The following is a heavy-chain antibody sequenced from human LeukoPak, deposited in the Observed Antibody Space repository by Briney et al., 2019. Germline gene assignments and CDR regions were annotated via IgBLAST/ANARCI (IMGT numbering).Heavy chain of an antibody. CDR1: GFTFSGFY. CDR3: ARGNVAVSRDY. D-gene: IGHD2-15*01. V-gene: IGHV3-11*04. CDR2: ISSSGSII. J-gene: IGHJ4*02. Sequence: GGSLRLSCAASGFTFSGFYMTWIRQAPGKGLEWVSYISSSGSIIYYTDSVKGRFTISRDNAKNSLSLQMNSLRAEDTAVYYCARGNVAVSRDYWGQGALATVSS.